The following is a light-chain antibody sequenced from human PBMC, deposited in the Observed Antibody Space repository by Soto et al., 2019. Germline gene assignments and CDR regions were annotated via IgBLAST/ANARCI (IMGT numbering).Light chain of an antibody. CDR1: QSLLHRNGNSY. CDR2: LAS. V-gene: IGKV2-28*01. J-gene: IGKJ3*01. Sequence: DIVMTQSPLSPSVTPGEAASISCRCSQSLLHRNGNSYLDWYLQRPGQSPQLLISLASNRASGVPDRFSGSGSGTDFTLHISRVEAEDVGVYYCMQALQSSFTFGPGTKVDL. CDR3: MQALQSSFT.